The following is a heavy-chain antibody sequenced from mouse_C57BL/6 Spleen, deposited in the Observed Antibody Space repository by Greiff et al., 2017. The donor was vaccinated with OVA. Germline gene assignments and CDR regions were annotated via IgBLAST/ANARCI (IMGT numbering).Heavy chain of an antibody. D-gene: IGHD4-1*01. V-gene: IGHV1-53*01. CDR3: ARGDWGGFAY. J-gene: IGHJ3*01. CDR2: INPSNGGT. Sequence: QVQLQQPGTELVKPGASVKLSCKASGYTFTSYWMHWVKQRPGQGLEWIGNINPSNGGTNSNEKFKSKATLTVAKSSSTAYMHLSSLTSEDSAVYDCARGDWGGFAYWGQGTLVTVSA. CDR1: GYTFTSYW.